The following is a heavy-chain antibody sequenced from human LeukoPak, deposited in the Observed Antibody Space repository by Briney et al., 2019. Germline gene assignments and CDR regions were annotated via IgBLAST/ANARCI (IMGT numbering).Heavy chain of an antibody. CDR3: ARTYSSGWYVGNVIDY. Sequence: SETLSLTCTVSGGSISSYYWSWIRQPPGKGLEWIGYIYYSGSTNYNPSLKSRVTISVDTSKNQFSLKLSSVTAADTAVYYCARTYSSGWYVGNVIDYWGQGTLVTVSS. CDR1: GGSISSYY. V-gene: IGHV4-59*01. CDR2: IYYSGST. J-gene: IGHJ4*02. D-gene: IGHD6-19*01.